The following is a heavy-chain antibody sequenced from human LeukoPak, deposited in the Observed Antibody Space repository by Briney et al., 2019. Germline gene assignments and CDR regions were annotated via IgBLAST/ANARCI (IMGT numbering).Heavy chain of an antibody. CDR2: IIPIFGTA. V-gene: IGHV1-69*13. CDR3: ARENDSDAFDI. J-gene: IGHJ3*02. Sequence: SVKVSCKASGGTFSSYAVSWVRQAPGQGLEWMGGIIPIFGTANYAQKFQGRVTITADESTSTAYMGLSSLRSEDTAVYYCARENDSDAFDIWGQGTMVTVSS. CDR1: GGTFSSYA. D-gene: IGHD1-1*01.